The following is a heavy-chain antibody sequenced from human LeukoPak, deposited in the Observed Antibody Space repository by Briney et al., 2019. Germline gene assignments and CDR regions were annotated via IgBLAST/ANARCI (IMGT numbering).Heavy chain of an antibody. CDR2: IIPILSQT. CDR1: GGTISTHA. Sequence: ASVKVSCKSSGGTISTHAINWVRQAPGQGLEWMGRIIPILSQTNYALKFRGRFTMTADESANTAYMELSSLKSEDTAVYFCAKVRGSDAFDLWGQGTMVTVSS. V-gene: IGHV1-69*11. J-gene: IGHJ3*01. CDR3: AKVRGSDAFDL. D-gene: IGHD3-10*01.